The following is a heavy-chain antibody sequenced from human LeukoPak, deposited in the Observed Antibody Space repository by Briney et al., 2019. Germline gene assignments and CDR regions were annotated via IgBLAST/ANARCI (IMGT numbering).Heavy chain of an antibody. CDR1: GFTFSDYY. V-gene: IGHV3-11*04. J-gene: IGHJ4*02. Sequence: GGSLRLSCAASGFTFSDYYMSWIRQAPGKGLEWVSYISNSGSTIYYADSVKGRFTIPRDNAKNTLSLQMDSLRADDTAVYYCAKGWFGELFPPFDYWGQGTLVTVSS. CDR2: ISNSGSTI. D-gene: IGHD3-10*01. CDR3: AKGWFGELFPPFDY.